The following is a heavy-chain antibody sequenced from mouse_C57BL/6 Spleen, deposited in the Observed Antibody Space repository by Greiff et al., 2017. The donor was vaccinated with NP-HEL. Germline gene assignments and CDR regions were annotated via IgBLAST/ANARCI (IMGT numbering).Heavy chain of an antibody. D-gene: IGHD1-1*01. V-gene: IGHV1-54*01. CDR2: INPGSGGT. Sequence: QVQLQQSGAELVRPGTSVKVSCKASGYAFTNYLIEWVKQRPGQGLEWIGVINPGSGGTNYNEKFKGKATLTADKSSSTAYMQLSSLTSEDAAVYFCARFDYYGSSRAYWGQGTLVTVSA. CDR1: GYAFTNYL. CDR3: ARFDYYGSSRAY. J-gene: IGHJ3*01.